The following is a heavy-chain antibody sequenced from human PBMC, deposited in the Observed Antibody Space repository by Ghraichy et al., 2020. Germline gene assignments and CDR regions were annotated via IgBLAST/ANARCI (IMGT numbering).Heavy chain of an antibody. J-gene: IGHJ4*02. D-gene: IGHD6-13*01. V-gene: IGHV3-23*01. CDR3: AKARSAIAAAATNY. CDR1: GFTFTSYA. Sequence: GGPRLSCAVSGFTFTSYAISWVRQAPGKGLEWVSSISSSADSTYYADSVKGRFTISRDNSKNTLYLQMNSLRAEDTAVYYCAKARSAIAAAATNYWGQGTLVTVSS. CDR2: ISSSADST.